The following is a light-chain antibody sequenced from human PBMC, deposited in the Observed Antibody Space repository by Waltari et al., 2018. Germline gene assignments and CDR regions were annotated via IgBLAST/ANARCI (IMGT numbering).Light chain of an antibody. CDR2: DAS. J-gene: IGKJ2*01. Sequence: EIVLTQSPDTLSLSPGDTATLSCRASQSISTYLAWYQQRPGQAPRLLIYDASNRATGIPARFRGSGSGTDFTLTISSLEPEDFVLYYCQHCSNWPPTFGQGTKLEIK. CDR1: QSISTY. CDR3: QHCSNWPPT. V-gene: IGKV3-11*01.